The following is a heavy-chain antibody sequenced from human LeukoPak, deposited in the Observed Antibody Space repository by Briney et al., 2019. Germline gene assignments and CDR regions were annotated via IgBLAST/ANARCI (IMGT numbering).Heavy chain of an antibody. CDR1: GYTFTSYD. V-gene: IGHV1-8*01. CDR2: MNPNSGNT. J-gene: IGHJ4*02. D-gene: IGHD6-13*01. Sequence: ASVKVSCKASGYTFTSYDINWVRQATGQRLEWMGWMNPNSGNTGYAQKFQGRVTMTRNTSISTAYMELSSLRSEDTAVYYCARSQRAAAGYYFDYWGQGTLVTVSS. CDR3: ARSQRAAAGYYFDY.